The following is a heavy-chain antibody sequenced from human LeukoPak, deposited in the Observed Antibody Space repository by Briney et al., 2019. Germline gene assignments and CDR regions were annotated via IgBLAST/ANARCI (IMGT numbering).Heavy chain of an antibody. D-gene: IGHD3-10*01. CDR3: AKMHYFGSGSPDY. J-gene: IGHJ4*02. CDR1: GFTFSSYA. CDR2: TSGSGVTT. Sequence: GGSLRLSCAASGFTFSSYAMSWVRQAPGKGLERVSGTSGSGVTTYYADSVKGRFTISRDNSKNTLYLQMDSLRAEDTAVYYCAKMHYFGSGSPDYWGQGTLVTVSS. V-gene: IGHV3-23*01.